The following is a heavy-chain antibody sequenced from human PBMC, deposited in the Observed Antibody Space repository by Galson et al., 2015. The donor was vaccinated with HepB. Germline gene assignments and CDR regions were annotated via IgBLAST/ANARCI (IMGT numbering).Heavy chain of an antibody. D-gene: IGHD2-2*02. Sequence: SVKVSCKASGYTFASYYMHWVRQAPGQGLEWMGIINPSGGSTSYAQKFQGRVTMTRDTSTSTVYMELSSLRSEDTAVYYCARDLTLPAAIRGSGDYYGMDVWGQGTTVTVSS. CDR2: INPSGGST. J-gene: IGHJ6*02. V-gene: IGHV1-46*01. CDR1: GYTFASYY. CDR3: ARDLTLPAAIRGSGDYYGMDV.